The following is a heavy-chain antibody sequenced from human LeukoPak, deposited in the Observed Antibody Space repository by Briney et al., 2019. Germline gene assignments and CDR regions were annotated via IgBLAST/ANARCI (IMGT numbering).Heavy chain of an antibody. CDR2: MSYDGSNK. CDR3: ARDRNSDY. J-gene: IGHJ4*02. V-gene: IGHV3-30*04. CDR1: GFTFSSYA. Sequence: PGGSLRLSCAASGFTFSSYAMHWVRQAPGKGLEWVAVMSYDGSNKYYADSVKGRFTISRDNSKNTLYLQMNSLRAEDTAVYYCARDRNSDYWGQGTLVTVSS.